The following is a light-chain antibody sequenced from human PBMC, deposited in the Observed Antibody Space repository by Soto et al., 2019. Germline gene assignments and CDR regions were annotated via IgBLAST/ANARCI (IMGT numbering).Light chain of an antibody. CDR1: SSDVGGYNY. J-gene: IGLJ1*01. Sequence: QSALTQPASVSGSPGQSITISCTGTSSDVGGYNYVSWYQQHPGKAPKLMIYDVSNRPSGVSNRFSGAKSGNTASLTISGLQAEDEADYYCSSYTSSSTLVVVGNGTKLTVL. CDR2: DVS. V-gene: IGLV2-14*01. CDR3: SSYTSSSTLVV.